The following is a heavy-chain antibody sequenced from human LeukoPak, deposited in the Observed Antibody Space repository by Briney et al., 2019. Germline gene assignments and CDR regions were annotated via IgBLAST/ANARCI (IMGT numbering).Heavy chain of an antibody. CDR1: GYSFTSHW. D-gene: IGHD3-22*01. J-gene: IGHJ6*03. V-gene: IGHV5-51*01. CDR2: IYPGDSDT. CDR3: ARLPDSIGFYPPGYIDV. Sequence: GESLKISCKGSGYSFTSHWIGWVRQMPGKGLEWMGMIYPGDSDTKYSPSFQGQVTISADKSISTAYLQWSSLKASDTAMYYCARLPDSIGFYPPGYIDVWAKGTMVTVSS.